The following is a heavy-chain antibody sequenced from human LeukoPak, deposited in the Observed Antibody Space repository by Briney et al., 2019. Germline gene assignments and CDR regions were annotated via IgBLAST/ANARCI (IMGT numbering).Heavy chain of an antibody. J-gene: IGHJ4*02. CDR2: IIPIFGTA. CDR1: GGTFSSYA. D-gene: IGHD3-22*01. V-gene: IGHV1-69*05. Sequence: SVKVSCKASGGTFSSYAISWVRQAPGQGLEWMGGIIPIFGTANYAQKFQGRVTITTDESTSTAYMELSSPRSEDTAVYYCARGDITMTPSDYWGQGTLVTVSS. CDR3: ARGDITMTPSDY.